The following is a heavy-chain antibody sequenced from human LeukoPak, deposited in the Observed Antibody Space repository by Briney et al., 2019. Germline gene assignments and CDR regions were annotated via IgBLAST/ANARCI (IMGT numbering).Heavy chain of an antibody. V-gene: IGHV3-48*01. J-gene: IGHJ4*02. CDR1: GFTFGYNA. CDR3: AKEAVVVPAFDY. Sequence: GGSLRLSCAASGFTFGYNAMNWVRQAPGKGLEWVAYISGSSAKIDYGDAVKGRFTISRDNSKNTLYLQMNSLRAEDTAVYYCAKEAVVVPAFDYWGQGTLVTVSS. CDR2: ISGSSAKI. D-gene: IGHD2-2*01.